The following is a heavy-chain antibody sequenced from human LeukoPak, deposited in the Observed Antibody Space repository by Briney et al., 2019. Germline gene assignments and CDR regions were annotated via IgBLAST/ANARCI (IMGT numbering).Heavy chain of an antibody. Sequence: ASVTLSCKVSGYTLTELSMHWVRHAPGKGIGWKGGFDPEDRETIYAQKFQGRVTMTEDTSTDTAYIELSSLRSEDTAVYYCATACSSTSCYAFDYWGQGTLVTVSS. D-gene: IGHD2-2*01. J-gene: IGHJ4*02. V-gene: IGHV1-24*01. CDR2: FDPEDRET. CDR1: GYTLTELS. CDR3: ATACSSTSCYAFDY.